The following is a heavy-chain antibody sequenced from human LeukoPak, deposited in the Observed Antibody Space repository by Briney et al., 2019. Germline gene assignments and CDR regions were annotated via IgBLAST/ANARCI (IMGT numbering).Heavy chain of an antibody. CDR2: ISSSSSYI. J-gene: IGHJ6*03. Sequence: GGSLRLSCAASGFTFSSYSMNWVRQAPGKGLEWVSSISSSSSYIYYADSVKGRFTISRDNAKNSLYLQMNSLRAEDTAVYYCARDRVYTIFGVVTPGYYMDVWGKGTTVTVSS. CDR1: GFTFSSYS. D-gene: IGHD3-3*01. V-gene: IGHV3-21*01. CDR3: ARDRVYTIFGVVTPGYYMDV.